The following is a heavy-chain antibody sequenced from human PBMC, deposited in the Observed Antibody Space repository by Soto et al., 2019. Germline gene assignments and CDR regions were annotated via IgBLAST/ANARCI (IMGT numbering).Heavy chain of an antibody. D-gene: IGHD3-3*01. CDR1: GYTLTELS. V-gene: IGHV1-24*01. CDR2: FDPEDGET. Sequence: ASVQVSCKVSGYTLTELSMHWVRQAPGKGLEWMGGFDPEDGETIYAQKFQGRVTMTEDTSTDTAYMELSSLRSEDTAVYYCATGGVNFWSGYYTAPNWFDPWGQGTLVTVSS. CDR3: ATGGVNFWSGYYTAPNWFDP. J-gene: IGHJ5*02.